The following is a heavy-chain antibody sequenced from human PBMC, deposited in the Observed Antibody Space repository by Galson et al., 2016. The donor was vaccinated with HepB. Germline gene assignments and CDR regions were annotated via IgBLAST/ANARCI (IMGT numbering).Heavy chain of an antibody. V-gene: IGHV4-39*01. J-gene: IGHJ4*02. CDR1: DDSISRSSYY. CDR2: IYYGGRT. D-gene: IGHD3-16*01. Sequence: SETLSLTCTVSDDSISRSSYYWGWVRQPPGKGLEWIGTIYYGGRTYYIPTLKSRVSISVDKSKNQFSLKLNSVTAADTAVYYCARHGPGPYTPTQFFDYWGQGTLVTVSS. CDR3: ARHGPGPYTPTQFFDY.